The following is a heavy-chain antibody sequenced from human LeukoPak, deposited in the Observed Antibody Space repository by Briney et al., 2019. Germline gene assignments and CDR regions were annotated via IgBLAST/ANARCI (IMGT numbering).Heavy chain of an antibody. Sequence: SETLSLTCTVSGGPISSSRYFWGWIRQPPGKGVEWIGSINYSGSTYYNPSLKSRVTISVDTSKNQFSLKLSSVTAADTAVFYCARLSPYLGSGSSAFPDDFWGQGTLVTVSS. CDR1: GGPISSSRYF. J-gene: IGHJ4*02. V-gene: IGHV4-39*01. CDR3: ARLSPYLGSGSSAFPDDF. CDR2: INYSGST. D-gene: IGHD3-10*01.